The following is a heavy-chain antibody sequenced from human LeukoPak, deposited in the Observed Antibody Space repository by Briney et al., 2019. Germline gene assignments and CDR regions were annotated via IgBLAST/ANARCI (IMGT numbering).Heavy chain of an antibody. CDR2: IYYSGST. V-gene: IGHV4-59*01. D-gene: IGHD5-18*01. J-gene: IGHJ4*02. CDR1: GGSTSSYY. Sequence: PSETLSLTGNVSGGSTSSYYWSWIRQPPGKGLEWIGYIYYSGSTNYNPSLKSRVTISVDTSKNQFSLKLSSVTAADTAVYYCARGLWGAMAYFFDYWGQGTLVTVSS. CDR3: ARGLWGAMAYFFDY.